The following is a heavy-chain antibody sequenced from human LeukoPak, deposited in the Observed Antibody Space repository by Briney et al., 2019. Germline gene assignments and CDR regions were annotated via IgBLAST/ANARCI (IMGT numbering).Heavy chain of an antibody. J-gene: IGHJ5*02. CDR3: ARVRAPMIVEDNWFDP. D-gene: IGHD3-22*01. Sequence: KSGGSLRLSCAASGFTFSSYSMNWVRQAPGKGLEWVSSISSSSSYIYYADSVKGRFTISRDNAKNTLYLQMNSLRAEDTAVYYCARVRAPMIVEDNWFDPWGQGTLVTVSS. CDR2: ISSSSSYI. V-gene: IGHV3-21*01. CDR1: GFTFSSYS.